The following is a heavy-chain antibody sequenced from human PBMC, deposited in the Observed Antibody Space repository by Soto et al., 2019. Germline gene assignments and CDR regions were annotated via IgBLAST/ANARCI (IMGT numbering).Heavy chain of an antibody. CDR3: ASKLRLGELSLSYFDY. V-gene: IGHV4-39*01. CDR2: IYYSGST. CDR1: GGSISSSSYY. Sequence: SETLSLTCTVSGGSISSSSYYWGWIRQPPGKGLEWIGSIYYSGSTYYNPSLKSRVTISVDTSKNQFSLKLSSVTAADTAVYYCASKLRLGELSLSYFDYWGQGTLVTVSS. D-gene: IGHD3-16*02. J-gene: IGHJ4*02.